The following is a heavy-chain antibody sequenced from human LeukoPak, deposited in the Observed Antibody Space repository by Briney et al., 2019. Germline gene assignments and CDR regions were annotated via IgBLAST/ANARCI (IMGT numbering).Heavy chain of an antibody. V-gene: IGHV3-21*04. J-gene: IGHJ4*02. CDR1: GFTFSSYS. CDR2: ISSSSSYI. D-gene: IGHD3-10*01. Sequence: NPGGSLRLSCAASGFTFSSYSMNWVRQAPGKGLEWVSSISSSSSYIYYADSVKGRFTISRDNAKNSLYLQMNSLRAEDTALYYCAKAYVIRGFGFGELMGQYYFDYWGQGTLVTVSS. CDR3: AKAYVIRGFGFGELMGQYYFDY.